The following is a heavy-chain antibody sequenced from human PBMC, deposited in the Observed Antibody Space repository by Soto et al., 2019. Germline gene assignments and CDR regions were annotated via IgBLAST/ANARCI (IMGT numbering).Heavy chain of an antibody. J-gene: IGHJ6*02. D-gene: IGHD6-13*01. CDR2: ISVGGSST. Sequence: PGGSLRLSCAASGFTFGSCAMSWVRQAPGKGLEWVATISVGGSSTYYVDSVRGRFTISRDSSKNTLCLQMNSLRAEDTAVYYCAKGFRYSRDGMDVWGQGTTVTVSS. V-gene: IGHV3-23*01. CDR3: AKGFRYSRDGMDV. CDR1: GFTFGSCA.